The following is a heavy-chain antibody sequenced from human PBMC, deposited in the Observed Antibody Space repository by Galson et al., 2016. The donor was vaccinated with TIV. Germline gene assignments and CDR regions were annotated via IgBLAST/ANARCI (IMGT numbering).Heavy chain of an antibody. V-gene: IGHV5-51*01. J-gene: IGHJ4*02. Sequence: GKGPEWIGIMNPGDSETRYSPSFEGQVTISADNSISTAYLQWHSLKASDTAVYYCAKGKEYYEFWGQGTLVTVSS. D-gene: IGHD3-16*01. CDR2: MNPGDSET. CDR3: AKGKEYYEF.